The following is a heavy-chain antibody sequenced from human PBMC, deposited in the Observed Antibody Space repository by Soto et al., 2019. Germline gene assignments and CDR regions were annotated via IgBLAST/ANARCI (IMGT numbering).Heavy chain of an antibody. CDR3: ARAAGFWSGSLGV. CDR2: INHSGST. J-gene: IGHJ4*02. D-gene: IGHD3-3*01. Sequence: LSLTCAVYGGSFSGYYWSWIRQPPGKGLEWIGEINHSGSTNYNPSLKSRVTISVDTSKNQFSLKLSSVTAADTAVYYCARAAGFWSGSLGVWGQGTLVTVSS. V-gene: IGHV4-34*01. CDR1: GGSFSGYY.